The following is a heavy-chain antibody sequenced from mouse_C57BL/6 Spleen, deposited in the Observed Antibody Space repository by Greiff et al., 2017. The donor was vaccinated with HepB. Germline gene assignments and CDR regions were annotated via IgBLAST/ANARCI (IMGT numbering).Heavy chain of an antibody. J-gene: IGHJ3*01. CDR3: TERAWFAY. CDR1: GFTFSNYW. Sequence: EVHLVESGGGLVQPGGSMKLSCVASGFTFSNYWMNWVRQSPEKGLEWVAQIRLKSDNYATHYAESVKGRFTISRDDSKSSVYLQMNNLRAEDTGIYYCTERAWFAYWGQGTLVTVSA. CDR2: IRLKSDNYAT. V-gene: IGHV6-3*01.